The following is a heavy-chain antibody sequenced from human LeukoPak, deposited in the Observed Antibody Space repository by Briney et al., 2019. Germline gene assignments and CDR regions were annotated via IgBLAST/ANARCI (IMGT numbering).Heavy chain of an antibody. Sequence: PGGSLRLSCTASGFTFGDYAMSWFRQAPGKGLEWVGFIRSKAYGGTTEYAASVKGRFTISRDDSKSIAYLQMNSLKTEDTAVYYCTRRMTTVTGPLGYWGQGTLVTVSS. D-gene: IGHD4-11*01. CDR2: IRSKAYGGTT. V-gene: IGHV3-49*03. CDR3: TRRMTTVTGPLGY. J-gene: IGHJ4*02. CDR1: GFTFGDYA.